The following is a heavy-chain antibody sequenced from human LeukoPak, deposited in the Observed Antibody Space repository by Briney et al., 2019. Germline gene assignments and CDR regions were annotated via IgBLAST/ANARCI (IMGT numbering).Heavy chain of an antibody. J-gene: IGHJ4*02. V-gene: IGHV3-9*01. D-gene: IGHD1-14*01. CDR2: ISWNSGSI. CDR1: GFTFDDNA. Sequence: PGRSLRLSCAASGFTFDDNAMHWVRQAPGKGLEWVSGISWNSGSIGYADSVKGRFTISRDNAKNSLYLQMNSLRAEDTALYYCARSEDLSYFDYWGQGTLVTVSS. CDR3: ARSEDLSYFDY.